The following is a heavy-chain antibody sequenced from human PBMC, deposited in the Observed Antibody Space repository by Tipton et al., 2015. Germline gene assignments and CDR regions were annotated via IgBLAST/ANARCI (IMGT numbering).Heavy chain of an antibody. J-gene: IGHJ4*02. V-gene: IGHV4-38-2*01. CDR3: ARGELGDFGS. CDR1: GYSISRGYS. Sequence: TLSLTCAVSGYSISRGYSWAWIRQPPGKGLEWIGSVDHSGDSYSNPSLKSRVTISLDTSKNQFSLQLNSVTDADTAVYYCARGELGDFGSWGQGTLVTVSS. CDR2: VDHSGDS. D-gene: IGHD6-6*01.